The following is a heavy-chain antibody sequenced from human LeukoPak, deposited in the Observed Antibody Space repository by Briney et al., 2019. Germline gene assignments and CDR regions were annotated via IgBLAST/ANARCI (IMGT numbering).Heavy chain of an antibody. D-gene: IGHD3-10*01. CDR2: VYYTGTT. CDR3: AKGGSGSYLSE. CDR1: GGSISGTTYY. J-gene: IGHJ4*02. V-gene: IGHV4-39*07. Sequence: SETLSLTCTVSGGSISGTTYYWGWLRQPPGKGLEWIGTVYYTGTTYYNPSLKSRVTISLDASKNQFSLKLSSVTAADTAVYYCAKGGSGSYLSEWGQGTLVTVSS.